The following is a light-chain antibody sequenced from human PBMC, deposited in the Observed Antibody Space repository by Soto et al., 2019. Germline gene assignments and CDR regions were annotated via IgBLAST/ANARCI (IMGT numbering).Light chain of an antibody. Sequence: EILMTQSPATLSVSPVERATLSCMASQSVSSSYLAWYQQKPGQAPRLLIYDVSTRATGVPARFSGSGSGTEFTLTISSPQSVDFAVYYCQQYNNWPPTFGQGTRLEIK. V-gene: IGKV3-15*01. J-gene: IGKJ5*01. CDR1: QSVSSSY. CDR2: DVS. CDR3: QQYNNWPPT.